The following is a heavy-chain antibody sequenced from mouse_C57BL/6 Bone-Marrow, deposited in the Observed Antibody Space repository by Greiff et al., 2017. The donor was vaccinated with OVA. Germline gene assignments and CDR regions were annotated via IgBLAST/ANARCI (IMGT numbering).Heavy chain of an antibody. CDR3: ARRGDDGYSWFAY. CDR1: GFTFSDYY. Sequence: EVMLVESGGGLVQPGGSLKLSCAASGFTFSDYYMYWVRPTPEKRLEWVAYISNGGGSTYYPDTVKGRFTISRDNAKNTLYLQMSRLKSEDTAMYYCARRGDDGYSWFAYWGQGTLVTVSA. J-gene: IGHJ3*01. CDR2: ISNGGGST. V-gene: IGHV5-12*01. D-gene: IGHD2-3*01.